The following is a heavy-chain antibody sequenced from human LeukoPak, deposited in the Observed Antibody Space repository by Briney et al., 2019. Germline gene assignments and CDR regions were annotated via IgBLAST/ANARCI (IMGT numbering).Heavy chain of an antibody. CDR2: IYYSGST. J-gene: IGHJ4*02. D-gene: IGHD3-10*01. Sequence: SETLSLTCTVSGGSISSYYWSWIRQPPGKGLEWIGYIYYSGSTNYNPSLKSRVTISVDTSKNQFSLKLSSVTAADTAVYYCVRGRDGSGSRFDYWGQGTLVTVSS. V-gene: IGHV4-59*01. CDR1: GGSISSYY. CDR3: VRGRDGSGSRFDY.